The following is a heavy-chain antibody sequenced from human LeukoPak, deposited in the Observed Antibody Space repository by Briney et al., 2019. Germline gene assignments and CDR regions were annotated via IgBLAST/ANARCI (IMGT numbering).Heavy chain of an antibody. CDR1: GYSFTSYW. CDR2: IYPGDSDT. J-gene: IGHJ3*02. Sequence: GESLKISCKGSGYSFTSYWIGWVRQMPGKGREWMGIIYPGDSDTRYSPSFQGQVTISADKSISTAYLQWSSLKASDTAMYYCARSLNSGYDHESAFDIWGQGTMVTVSS. CDR3: ARSLNSGYDHESAFDI. V-gene: IGHV5-51*01. D-gene: IGHD5-12*01.